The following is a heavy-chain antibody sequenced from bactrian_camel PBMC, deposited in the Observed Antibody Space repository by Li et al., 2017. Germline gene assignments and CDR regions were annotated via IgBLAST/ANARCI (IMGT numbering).Heavy chain of an antibody. J-gene: IGHJ4*01. D-gene: IGHD2*01. V-gene: IGHV3S54*01. Sequence: HVQLVESGGGLVQPGGSLRLSCAASGFTMTTHCMGWYAQAPGKQREAVALFYFRDGSTYYPASVKGRFTISRENADNTVDLQMASLKPEDTAMYYCASAAYHCHWARLEKRYYSYWGQGTQVTVS. CDR3: ASAAYHCHWARLEKRYYSY. CDR2: FYFRDGST. CDR1: GFTMTTHC.